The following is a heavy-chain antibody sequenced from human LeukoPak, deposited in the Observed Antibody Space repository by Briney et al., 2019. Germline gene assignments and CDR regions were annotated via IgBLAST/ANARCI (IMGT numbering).Heavy chain of an antibody. D-gene: IGHD6-13*01. Sequence: PGGSLRLSCAASGFTVSSNYMSWVRQAPGKGLEWVSVIYSGGSTYYADSVKGRFTISRDNSKNTLYLQMNSLRAEDTAVYYCARTAGYSRSWYYLDYWGQGALVTVSS. CDR3: ARTAGYSRSWYYLDY. J-gene: IGHJ4*02. V-gene: IGHV3-66*01. CDR2: IYSGGST. CDR1: GFTVSSNY.